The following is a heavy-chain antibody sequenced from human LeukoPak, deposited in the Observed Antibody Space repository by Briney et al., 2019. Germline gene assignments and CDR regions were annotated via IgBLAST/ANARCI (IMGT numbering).Heavy chain of an antibody. Sequence: GGSLRLSCAASGFTFSSYGMSWVRQAPGKGLEWVSSISSSSSYIYYADSVKGRFTISRDNAKNSLYLQMNSLRAEDTAVYYCARPLLWFGELSFDYWGQGTLVTVSS. J-gene: IGHJ4*02. D-gene: IGHD3-10*01. CDR3: ARPLLWFGELSFDY. CDR1: GFTFSSYG. CDR2: ISSSSSYI. V-gene: IGHV3-21*01.